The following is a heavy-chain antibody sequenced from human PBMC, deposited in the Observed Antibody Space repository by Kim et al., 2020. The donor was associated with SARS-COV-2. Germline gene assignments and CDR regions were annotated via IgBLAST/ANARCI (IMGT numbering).Heavy chain of an antibody. CDR2: ISSSSYI. Sequence: GGSLRLSCAASGFTFSSYSMNWVRQAPGKGLEWVSSISSSSYIYYADSVKGRFTISRDNAKNSLYLQMNSLRAEDTAVYYCASQVGYYYDSSGPDWGQGTLVTVSS. J-gene: IGHJ4*02. V-gene: IGHV3-21*01. CDR1: GFTFSSYS. D-gene: IGHD3-22*01. CDR3: ASQVGYYYDSSGPD.